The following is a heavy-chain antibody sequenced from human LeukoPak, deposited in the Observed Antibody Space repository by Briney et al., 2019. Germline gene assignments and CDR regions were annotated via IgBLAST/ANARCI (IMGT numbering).Heavy chain of an antibody. CDR1: GGTFSSYA. D-gene: IGHD3-22*01. J-gene: IGHJ4*02. CDR2: ISAYDGNT. V-gene: IGHV1-18*01. Sequence: ASVKVSCKASGGTFSSYAISWVRQAPGQRLEWMGWISAYDGNTNYAQKFQGRVTMTTDKFASTAYMELRSLRSDDTAVYYCARDPVHYYESSGYWRYWGQGSLVTVSS. CDR3: ARDPVHYYESSGYWRY.